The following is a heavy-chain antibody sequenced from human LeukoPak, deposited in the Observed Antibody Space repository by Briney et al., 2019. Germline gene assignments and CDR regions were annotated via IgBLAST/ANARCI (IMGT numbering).Heavy chain of an antibody. J-gene: IGHJ6*03. Sequence: SETLSLTCTVSGGSLSRFYWAWIRQPAGRGLEWIGRIHSDGTTNYNPSLESRLTFSLDTSQNQFSLKLNSVTAADTAVYYCARDSPDGYTSGHYYYYLDVWGKGTTVTVSS. CDR1: GGSLSRFY. D-gene: IGHD5-18*01. CDR2: IHSDGTT. V-gene: IGHV4-4*07. CDR3: ARDSPDGYTSGHYYYYLDV.